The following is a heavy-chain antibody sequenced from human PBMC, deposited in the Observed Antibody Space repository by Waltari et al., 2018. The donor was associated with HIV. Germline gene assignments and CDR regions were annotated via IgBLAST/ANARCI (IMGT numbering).Heavy chain of an antibody. CDR3: ARDQDYYDSSGYTSYAFDI. D-gene: IGHD3-22*01. CDR2: IYRSGTT. J-gene: IGHJ3*02. Sequence: QVLLQESGPRLVKSSETLSLTCTVSASSISRIYYWGWIRRAPGKGLEWIGGIYRSGTTYYNPSFKTLVTISVNMSKNQYSLKLISLTAAVTAVYYCARDQDYYDSSGYTSYAFDIWGRGTMIIVSS. CDR1: ASSISRIYY. V-gene: IGHV4-38-2*02.